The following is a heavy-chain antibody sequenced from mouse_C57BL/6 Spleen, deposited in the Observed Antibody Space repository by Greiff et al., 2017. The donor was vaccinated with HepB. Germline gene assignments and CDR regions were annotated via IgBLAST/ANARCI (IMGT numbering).Heavy chain of an antibody. D-gene: IGHD4-1*01. V-gene: IGHV1-82*01. Sequence: VQLQQSGPELVKPGASVKISCKASGYAFSSSWMNWVKQRPGRGLEWIGRIYPGDGDTNYNGKFKGKATLTADKSSSTAYMQLSSLTSEDSAVYFCARANCDDAYWGQGTLVTVSA. CDR3: ARANCDDAY. CDR2: IYPGDGDT. CDR1: GYAFSSSW. J-gene: IGHJ3*01.